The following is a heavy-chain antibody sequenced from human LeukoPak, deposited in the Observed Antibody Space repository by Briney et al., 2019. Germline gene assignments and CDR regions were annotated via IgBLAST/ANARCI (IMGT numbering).Heavy chain of an antibody. J-gene: IGHJ3*02. CDR2: IKSKADGGTT. CDR1: GFTFINAW. CDR3: TTVKEANDAFDI. V-gene: IGHV3-15*01. Sequence: PGGSLRLSCSASGFTFINAWMTWVRQAPGKGLEWVGRIKSKADGGTTDHAAPVKGRFTISRDDSKNTLNLQMNSLKTEDTAVYYCTTVKEANDAFDIWGQGTMVTVSS.